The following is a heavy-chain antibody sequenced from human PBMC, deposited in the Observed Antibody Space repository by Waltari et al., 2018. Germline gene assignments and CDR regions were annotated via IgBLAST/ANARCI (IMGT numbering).Heavy chain of an antibody. Sequence: EVQLVQSGAEVKKPGATVKISCKASGYNFTDYYMHWVQQAPGKGLAWMGRVDPEDGETIYAAKFQGRVTRTADTCTDTAYMELSSLRSEDTAVYYCATGVVAATHYYYYYYMDVWGKGTTVTVSS. V-gene: IGHV1-69-2*01. CDR3: ATGVVAATHYYYYYYMDV. D-gene: IGHD2-15*01. CDR2: VDPEDGET. CDR1: GYNFTDYY. J-gene: IGHJ6*03.